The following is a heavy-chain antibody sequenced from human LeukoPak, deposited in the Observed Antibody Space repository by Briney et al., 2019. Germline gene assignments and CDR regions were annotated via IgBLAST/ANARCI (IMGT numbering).Heavy chain of an antibody. CDR3: AKKFTHLWFNFDY. CDR2: VRYDGSDK. CDR1: GFSFSSYG. V-gene: IGHV3-30*02. J-gene: IGHJ4*02. D-gene: IGHD5-18*01. Sequence: PGGSLRLSCAASGFSFSSYGMHWVRQAPGKGLEWVAFVRYDGSDKYYADSVKGRFTISRDNSKNTLYLQMNSLRAEDTVIYYCAKKFTHLWFNFDYWGQGTLVTVSS.